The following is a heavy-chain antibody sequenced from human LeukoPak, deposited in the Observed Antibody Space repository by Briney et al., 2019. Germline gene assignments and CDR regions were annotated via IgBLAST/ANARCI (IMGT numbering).Heavy chain of an antibody. D-gene: IGHD3-16*01. J-gene: IGHJ6*02. Sequence: GGSLRLSCAASGFTFSSYAMHWVRQAPGKGLEWVAVISYDGSNKYYADSMKGRFTISRDNSKNTLYLQMNSLRAEDTAVYYCARPIGYYYYYGMDVWGQGTTVTVSS. CDR1: GFTFSSYA. CDR3: ARPIGYYYYYGMDV. CDR2: ISYDGSNK. V-gene: IGHV3-30-3*01.